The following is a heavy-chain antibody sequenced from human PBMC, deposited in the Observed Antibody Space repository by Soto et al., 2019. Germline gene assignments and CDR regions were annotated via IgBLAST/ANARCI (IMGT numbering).Heavy chain of an antibody. CDR1: GYTFTSYA. J-gene: IGHJ5*02. CDR2: ISAGNGNT. V-gene: IGHV1-3*01. CDR3: ARASGSSYWFDP. Sequence: ASVKVSCKASGYTFTSYAIHWVRQAPGQRLEWMGWISAGNGNTKYSQKFQDRVAITRDTSASTAYMELSSLRSEDTAVYYCARASGSSYWFDPWGQGTLVTVSS. D-gene: IGHD1-26*01.